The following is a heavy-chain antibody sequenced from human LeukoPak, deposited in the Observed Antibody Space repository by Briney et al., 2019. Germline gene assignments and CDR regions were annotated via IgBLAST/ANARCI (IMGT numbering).Heavy chain of an antibody. CDR2: IIPIFGTA. V-gene: IGHV1-69*05. CDR3: ARASKGPRDYDYVWGSYHKLHDAFDI. Sequence: ASVKVSCKAPGGTFSSYAISWVRQAPGQGLEWMGGIIPIFGTANYAQKFQGRVTITTDESTSTAYMELSSLRSEDTAVYYCARASKGPRDYDYVWGSYHKLHDAFDIWGQGTMVTVSS. CDR1: GGTFSSYA. J-gene: IGHJ3*02. D-gene: IGHD3-16*02.